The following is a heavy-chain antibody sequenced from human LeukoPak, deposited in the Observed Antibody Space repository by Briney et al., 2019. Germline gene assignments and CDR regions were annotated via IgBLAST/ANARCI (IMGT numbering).Heavy chain of an antibody. CDR1: GGSFSGYY. Sequence: SETLSLTCAVYGGSFSGYYWSWIRQPPGKGLEWIGEINHSGSTNYNPSLKSRVTISVDTSKNQFSLKLSSVTAADTAVYYCARGREMATIMFDYRGQGTLVTVSS. V-gene: IGHV4-34*01. CDR3: ARGREMATIMFDY. CDR2: INHSGST. D-gene: IGHD5-24*01. J-gene: IGHJ4*02.